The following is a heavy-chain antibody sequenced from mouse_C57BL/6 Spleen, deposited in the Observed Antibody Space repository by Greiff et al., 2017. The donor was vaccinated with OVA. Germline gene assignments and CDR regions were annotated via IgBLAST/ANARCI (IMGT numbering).Heavy chain of an antibody. J-gene: IGHJ2*01. V-gene: IGHV5-4*03. CDR2: ISDGGSYT. D-gene: IGHD2-10*02. CDR3: ARGGYEPYYFDY. CDR1: GFTFSSYA. Sequence: EVMLVESGGGLVKPGGSLKLSCAASGFTFSSYAMSWVRQTPEKRLEWVATISDGGSYTYYPDNVKGRFTISRDNAKNNLYLQMSHLKSEDTAMYYCARGGYEPYYFDYWGQGTTLTVSS.